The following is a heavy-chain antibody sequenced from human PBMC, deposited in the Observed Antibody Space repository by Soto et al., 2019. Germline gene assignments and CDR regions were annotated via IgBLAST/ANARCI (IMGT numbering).Heavy chain of an antibody. J-gene: IGHJ4*02. D-gene: IGHD2-8*01. CDR2: VYYRGRS. CDR3: VSQRTSVLTQAYFDY. Sequence: SETLSLTCTVSGGSVSNSNYYWGWIRQPPGKGLEWIGSVYYRGRSYSKSSVKSRVTISVDTSKNQFSLNLNSVTASDTAVYYCVSQRTSVLTQAYFDYWGPGALVTVSS. V-gene: IGHV4-39*01. CDR1: GGSVSNSNYY.